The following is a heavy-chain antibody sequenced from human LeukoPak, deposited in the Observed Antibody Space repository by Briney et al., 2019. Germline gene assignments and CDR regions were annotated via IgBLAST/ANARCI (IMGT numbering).Heavy chain of an antibody. CDR2: INQDGSEK. D-gene: IGHD5-18*01. Sequence: GGSLRLCCAASGFTFSSHWMSWVRQAPGKGLEWVANINQDGSEKYYVDSVKGRFTISRDNAKNSQYLQMSSLRAEDTAVYYCARAVYGYFDFWGQGILLTVSS. V-gene: IGHV3-7*04. CDR3: ARAVYGYFDF. CDR1: GFTFSSHW. J-gene: IGHJ4*02.